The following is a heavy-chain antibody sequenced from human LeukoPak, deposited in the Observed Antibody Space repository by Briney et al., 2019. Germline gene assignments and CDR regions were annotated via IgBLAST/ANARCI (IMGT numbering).Heavy chain of an antibody. CDR1: GFTVSSYG. D-gene: IGHD6-25*01. Sequence: GGSLRLSCAASGFTVSSYGMTWVRLAPGKGLEWVSGITASGATTYYADSVKGRFTISRDSSQSTLYLQMNSLRAEDTAVYYCARAEAAGDNRGGYYYFYMDVWGKGTTVTVSS. J-gene: IGHJ6*03. V-gene: IGHV3-23*01. CDR2: ITASGATT. CDR3: ARAEAAGDNRGGYYYFYMDV.